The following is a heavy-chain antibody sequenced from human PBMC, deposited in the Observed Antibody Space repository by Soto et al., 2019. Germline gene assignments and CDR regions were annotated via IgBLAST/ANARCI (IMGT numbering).Heavy chain of an antibody. Sequence: HPGGSLRLSCTASGFTFGDYAMSWFRQAPGKGLEWVGFIRSKAYGGTTEYAASVKGRFTISRDDSKSIAYLQMNSLKTEDTAVYYCTRVGYDFWRTPNWFDPWGQGTLVTVSS. V-gene: IGHV3-49*03. CDR2: IRSKAYGGTT. J-gene: IGHJ5*02. CDR3: TRVGYDFWRTPNWFDP. CDR1: GFTFGDYA. D-gene: IGHD3-3*01.